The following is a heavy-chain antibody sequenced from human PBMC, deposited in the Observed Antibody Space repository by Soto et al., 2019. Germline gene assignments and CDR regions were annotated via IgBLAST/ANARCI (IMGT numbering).Heavy chain of an antibody. Sequence: EVQLVESGGGLVQPGGSLRLSCAASGFTFSDSWMDWVLQAPGKGPEWVANIKQDGSEKNYVDSVKGRFTISRDNAKNSLYLQMNSLRAEDTAVYYCASLGRHGWGQGTTVTVSS. CDR1: GFTFSDSW. D-gene: IGHD3-16*01. CDR2: IKQDGSEK. CDR3: ASLGRHG. V-gene: IGHV3-7*01. J-gene: IGHJ6*02.